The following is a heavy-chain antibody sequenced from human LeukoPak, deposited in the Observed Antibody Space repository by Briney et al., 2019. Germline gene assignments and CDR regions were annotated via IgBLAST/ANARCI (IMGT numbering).Heavy chain of an antibody. CDR1: GFIFSSYG. D-gene: IGHD5-18*01. J-gene: IGHJ4*02. CDR2: ISYDGSNK. CDR3: AKRSGYSYLDY. V-gene: IGHV3-30*18. Sequence: GGSLRLSCAASGFIFSSYGMHWVRQAPGKGLEWVAVISYDGSNKYYADSVRGRFTISRDNSKNTLYLQMNSLRAEDTAVYYCAKRSGYSYLDYWGQGTLVTVSS.